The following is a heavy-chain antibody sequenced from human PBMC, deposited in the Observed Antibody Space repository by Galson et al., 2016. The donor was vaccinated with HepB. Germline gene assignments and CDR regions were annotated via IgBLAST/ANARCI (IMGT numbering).Heavy chain of an antibody. J-gene: IGHJ6*02. V-gene: IGHV3-48*02. CDR2: ISSSSSTI. CDR1: GFTISSYS. CDR3: AKDGGQQLVRWERLRKVYYYYPMDV. Sequence: SLRLSCAASGFTISSYSMNWVRQAPGKGLEWVSYISSSSSTIYYADSVKGRFTISRDNAKDTQYLLMNSLRDEDSAVYYCAKDGGQQLVRWERLRKVYYYYPMDVWGQGTTVAVSS. D-gene: IGHD6-13*01.